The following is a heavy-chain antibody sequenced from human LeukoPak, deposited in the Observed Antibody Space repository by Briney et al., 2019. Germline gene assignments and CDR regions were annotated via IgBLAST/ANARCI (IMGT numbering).Heavy chain of an antibody. CDR3: ARGDGYLHHNDY. J-gene: IGHJ4*02. CDR1: GYTLTELS. Sequence: ASVKVSCKVSGYTLTELSMHWVRQAPGKGLEWMGGFDPEDGETIYAQKFQGRVTMTEDTSTDTAYMELSSLRSEDTAVYYCARGDGYLHHNDYWGQGTLVTVSS. V-gene: IGHV1-24*01. CDR2: FDPEDGET. D-gene: IGHD5-12*01.